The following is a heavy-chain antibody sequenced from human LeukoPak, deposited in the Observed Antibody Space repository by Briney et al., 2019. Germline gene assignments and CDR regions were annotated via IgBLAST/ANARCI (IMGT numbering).Heavy chain of an antibody. CDR1: GFTFSSYA. J-gene: IGHJ4*02. CDR2: LSGSGGST. V-gene: IGHV3-23*01. D-gene: IGHD3-3*01. CDR3: AKDLTIFGVVLIVLEDDY. Sequence: PGGSLRLSCAASGFTFSSYAMSWVRQAPGKRLELVATLSGSGGSTYYADSVKGRFTISRDNSNNTLYLQMNSLRAEDTAVYYCAKDLTIFGVVLIVLEDDYWGQGTLVTVSS.